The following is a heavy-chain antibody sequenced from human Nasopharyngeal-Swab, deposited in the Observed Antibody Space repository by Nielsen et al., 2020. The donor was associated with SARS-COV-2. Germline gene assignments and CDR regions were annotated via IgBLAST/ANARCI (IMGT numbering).Heavy chain of an antibody. J-gene: IGHJ3*02. CDR2: ISYDGSNK. CDR3: ARDPDTSSWYGAFDI. Sequence: GESLKISCAASGFTFSSYAMHWVRQAPGKGLEWVAVISYDGSNKYYPDSVKGRFTISRDNSKNTLYLQMNSLRAEDTAMYYCARDPDTSSWYGAFDIWGQGTMVTVSS. V-gene: IGHV3-30-3*01. CDR1: GFTFSSYA. D-gene: IGHD6-13*01.